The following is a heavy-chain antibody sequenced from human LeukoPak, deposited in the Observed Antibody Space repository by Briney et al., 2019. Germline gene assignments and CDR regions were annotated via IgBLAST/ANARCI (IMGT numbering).Heavy chain of an antibody. CDR2: IKHDGSEK. D-gene: IGHD3-16*01. CDR3: ARALSHCLDY. J-gene: IGHJ4*02. CDR1: GFNFSNYW. V-gene: IGHV3-7*01. Sequence: GGSLRLSCVVSGFNFSNYWMNWVRQAPGKGLEWVANIKHDGSEKYYVDSVKGRFSISRDNAKKSLYLQISSLRAEDTAVYYCARALSHCLDYWGQGTLVTVSS.